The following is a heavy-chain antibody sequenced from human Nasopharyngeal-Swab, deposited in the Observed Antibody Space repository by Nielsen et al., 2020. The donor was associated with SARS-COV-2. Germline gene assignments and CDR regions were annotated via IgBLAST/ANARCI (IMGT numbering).Heavy chain of an antibody. D-gene: IGHD5-18*01. Sequence: WIRQPPGKGLEWIGYIYHSGSTYYNPSLKGRVTISVDRSKNQFSLKLSSVTAADTAVYYCARGVDTAMVKDYYGMDVWGQGTTVTVSS. V-gene: IGHV4-30-2*01. CDR3: ARGVDTAMVKDYYGMDV. CDR2: IYHSGST. J-gene: IGHJ6*02.